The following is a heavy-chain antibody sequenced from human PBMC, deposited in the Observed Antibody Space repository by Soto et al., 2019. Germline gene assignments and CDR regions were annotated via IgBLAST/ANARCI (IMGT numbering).Heavy chain of an antibody. J-gene: IGHJ4*02. CDR1: GYTFTSYG. V-gene: IGHV1-18*01. CDR2: ISAHKGNT. D-gene: IGHD1-1*01. Sequence: QVHLVQSGAEVKKPGASVKVSCKGSGYTFTSYGITWVRQAPGQGLEWMGWISAHKGNTNYAQKLQGRVTVTRDTSTSTAYMVLRSLRSDDTAVCYCARGRYGDYWGQGALVTVSS. CDR3: ARGRYGDY.